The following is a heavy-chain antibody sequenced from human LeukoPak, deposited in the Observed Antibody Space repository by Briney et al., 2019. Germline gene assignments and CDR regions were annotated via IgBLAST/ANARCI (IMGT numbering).Heavy chain of an antibody. Sequence: GGSLRLSCSASGFTFSDYALHWVRQAPGKGLEYVSTISSNGGGTYYAASVKGRFTISRDSSKNTLYLQMNSLRAEDTDVYYCARESFEATEELDYWGQGTLVTVSS. CDR3: ARESFEATEELDY. V-gene: IGHV3-64*04. CDR1: GFTFSDYA. CDR2: ISSNGGGT. J-gene: IGHJ4*02. D-gene: IGHD5-24*01.